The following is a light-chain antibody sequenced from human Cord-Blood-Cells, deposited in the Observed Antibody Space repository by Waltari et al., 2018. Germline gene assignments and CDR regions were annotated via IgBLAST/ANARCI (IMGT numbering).Light chain of an antibody. Sequence: EIVMTQSPATLSVSPGERATLPCRASQSVSSNLAWYQQKPGQAPRLLIYGASTRATCIPARFSGSVSGTEFTLTISSLQSEDFAVYYCQQYNNWPYTFGQGTKLEIK. J-gene: IGKJ2*01. CDR1: QSVSSN. CDR2: GAS. CDR3: QQYNNWPYT. V-gene: IGKV3-15*01.